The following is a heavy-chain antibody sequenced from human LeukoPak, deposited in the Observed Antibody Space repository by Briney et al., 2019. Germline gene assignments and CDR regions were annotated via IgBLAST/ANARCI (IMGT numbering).Heavy chain of an antibody. CDR1: GGTFTTYA. J-gene: IGHJ1*01. D-gene: IGHD1-26*01. CDR3: ARDKDYYTL. Sequence: SVKVSCKASGGTFTTYAVSWVRQAPGQGLEWMGRIIPSLGITNNAQRFQGRVTITADRSTRTVYMELSSLTSGDTAVYYCARDKDYYTLWGPGALVVVSS. CDR2: IIPSLGIT. V-gene: IGHV1-69*04.